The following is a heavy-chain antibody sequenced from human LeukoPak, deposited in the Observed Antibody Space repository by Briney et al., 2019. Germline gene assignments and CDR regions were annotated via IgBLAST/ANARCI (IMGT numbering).Heavy chain of an antibody. V-gene: IGHV4-39*01. J-gene: IGHJ4*02. Sequence: AETLSLTCTVSGGSITSSSYYWGWIRQPPGKGLEWIGTIYYSESTYYNPSLKSRVTISVDTSRNQFSLKLSSVTAADTAVYYCARSGNYYDSSGYYYDHWGQGTLVTVSS. CDR1: GGSITSSSYY. CDR2: IYYSEST. CDR3: ARSGNYYDSSGYYYDH. D-gene: IGHD3-22*01.